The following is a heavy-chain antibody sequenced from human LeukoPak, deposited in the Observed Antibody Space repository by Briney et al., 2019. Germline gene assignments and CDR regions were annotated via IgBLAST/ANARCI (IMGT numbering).Heavy chain of an antibody. Sequence: SETLSLTCAVSGGSISSSSYYWGWIRQPPGKGLEWIGSIYYGGTTYYNPSLRGRVTISVDTSKNQFSLNLSSVTVADTAVYYCASLKFGGGNNYDYWGQGTLVTVSS. CDR3: ASLKFGGGNNYDY. J-gene: IGHJ4*02. CDR1: GGSISSSSYY. CDR2: IYYGGTT. D-gene: IGHD5-24*01. V-gene: IGHV4-39*07.